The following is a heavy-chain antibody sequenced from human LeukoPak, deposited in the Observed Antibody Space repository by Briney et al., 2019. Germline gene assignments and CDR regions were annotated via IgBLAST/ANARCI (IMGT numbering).Heavy chain of an antibody. Sequence: PSETLSLTCAVYGGSFSGYYWSWIRQPPGKGLEWIGEINHSGSTNYNPSLKSRVTISVDKSKNQFSLKLSSVTAADTAVYYCARTSGYSSSWYLYYWGQGTLVTVSS. CDR3: ARTSGYSSSWYLYY. CDR1: GGSFSGYY. CDR2: INHSGST. J-gene: IGHJ4*02. V-gene: IGHV4-34*01. D-gene: IGHD6-13*01.